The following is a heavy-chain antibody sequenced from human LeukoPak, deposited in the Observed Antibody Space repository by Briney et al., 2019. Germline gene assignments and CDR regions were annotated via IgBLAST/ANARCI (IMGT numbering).Heavy chain of an antibody. CDR3: AKDASLLLLFGSQRYYFDY. V-gene: IGHV3-23*01. J-gene: IGHJ4*02. CDR1: GFTFSSYA. Sequence: QPGGSLRLPCAPSGFTFSSYAMSWAPQAQGKGLEGVSALCGRGGSTYYADSVKGRFTISRDNSKNTLYLQMNSLRAEDTAVYYCAKDASLLLLFGSQRYYFDYWGQGTLVTVSS. D-gene: IGHD3-10*01. CDR2: LCGRGGST.